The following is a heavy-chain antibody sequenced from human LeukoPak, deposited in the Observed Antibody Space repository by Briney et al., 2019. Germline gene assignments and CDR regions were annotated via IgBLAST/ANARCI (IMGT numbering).Heavy chain of an antibody. CDR2: IYYSGST. Sequence: PSETLSLTCAVYGGSFSGYYWSWIRQPPGKGLEWIGSIYYSGSTYYNPSPKSRVTISVDTPKNQFSLKLSSVTAADTAVYYCARAPPSYIDYWGQGTLVTVSS. CDR1: GGSFSGYY. CDR3: ARAPPSYIDY. V-gene: IGHV4-34*01. J-gene: IGHJ4*02.